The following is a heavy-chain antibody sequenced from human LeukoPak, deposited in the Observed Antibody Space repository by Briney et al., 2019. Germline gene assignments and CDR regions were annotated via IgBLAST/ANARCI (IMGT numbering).Heavy chain of an antibody. CDR3: ARLGWLGFDY. V-gene: IGHV4-34*01. CDR2: INHSGST. Sequence: SETLSLTCAVYGGSFSGYYWSWIRQPPGKGLEWIGEINHSGSTNYNPSLKSRVTISVDTSKNQFSLKLSSVTAADTAVYYCARLGWLGFDYWGQGTLVTVSS. CDR1: GGSFSGYY. J-gene: IGHJ4*02. D-gene: IGHD3-3*01.